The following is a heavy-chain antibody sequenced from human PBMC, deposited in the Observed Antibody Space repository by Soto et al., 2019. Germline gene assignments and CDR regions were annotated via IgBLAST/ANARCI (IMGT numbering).Heavy chain of an antibody. J-gene: IGHJ4*02. CDR1: GGSFSGYY. CDR3: ARGLISGSHYSGGWYYFDS. Sequence: SETLSLTCAVYGGSFSGYYWSWIRQPPGKGLEWIGEINHSGSANYNPSLKSRVTISVHTSNSQFSLELSSVIAADTAVYYCARGLISGSHYSGGWYYFDSWGQGTQVTVSS. CDR2: INHSGSA. D-gene: IGHD1-26*01. V-gene: IGHV4-34*01.